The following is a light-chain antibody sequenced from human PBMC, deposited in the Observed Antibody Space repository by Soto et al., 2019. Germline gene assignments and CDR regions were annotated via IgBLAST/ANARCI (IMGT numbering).Light chain of an antibody. CDR1: PTARSY. CDR3: QQRSNWPLT. J-gene: IGKJ4*01. Sequence: EIVLTQSPATLSLSPLERSTLSCRASPTARSYLAWYQQKPGQAPRLLIYDVSNRATGVPARFSGSGSETDFSLTISSLEPEDFAVYYCQQRSNWPLTFGGGTKVDIK. CDR2: DVS. V-gene: IGKV3-11*01.